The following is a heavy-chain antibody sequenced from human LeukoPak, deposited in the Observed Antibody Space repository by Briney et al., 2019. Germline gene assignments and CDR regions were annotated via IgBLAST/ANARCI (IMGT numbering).Heavy chain of an antibody. CDR2: INPNSGGT. Sequence: ASVKVSCKASGYTFTGYYMHWVRQAPGQGLEWMGWINPNSGGTNYAQKFQGRVTMTRDTSISTAYMELSRLRSDDTAVYYCARDRYSSSWYPNYWGQGTLVTVSS. CDR1: GYTFTGYY. V-gene: IGHV1-2*02. J-gene: IGHJ4*02. CDR3: ARDRYSSSWYPNY. D-gene: IGHD6-13*01.